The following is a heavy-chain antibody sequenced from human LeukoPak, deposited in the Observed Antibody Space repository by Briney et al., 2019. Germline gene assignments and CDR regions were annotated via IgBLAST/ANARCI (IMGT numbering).Heavy chain of an antibody. Sequence: GGSLRLSCAASGFTFSIYDMHWVRQARGKPLEWVSAIATTGDSYYPGSVKGRFTISRENAKNSLYLQMNSLRAGDTAVYYCARATVTAGAFDYWGQGTLVTVSS. CDR1: GFTFSIYD. CDR3: ARATVTAGAFDY. CDR2: IATTGDS. V-gene: IGHV3-13*01. J-gene: IGHJ4*02. D-gene: IGHD4-17*01.